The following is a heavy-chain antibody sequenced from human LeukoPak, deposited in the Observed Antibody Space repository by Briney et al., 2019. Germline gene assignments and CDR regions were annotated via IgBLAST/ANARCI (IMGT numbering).Heavy chain of an antibody. J-gene: IGHJ4*02. D-gene: IGHD4-17*01. Sequence: SQTLSLTCTVSGASISSGLHYWNWIRQSAGKGLEWIGRFYISGSTDYNPALKSRVTISVDTSKNQFSLKLSSVTAADTAVYYCARETTVTTFDYWGQGTLVTVSS. V-gene: IGHV4-61*02. CDR3: ARETTVTTFDY. CDR1: GASISSGLHY. CDR2: FYISGST.